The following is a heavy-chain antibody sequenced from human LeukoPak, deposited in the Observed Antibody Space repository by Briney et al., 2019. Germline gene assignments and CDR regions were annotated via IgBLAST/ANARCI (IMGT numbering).Heavy chain of an antibody. CDR1: GFTFSSYW. CDR3: ARDSYDYGDYVSDY. Sequence: PGGSLRLSCAASGFTFSSYWMSWVRQAPGKGLEWVANIKQDGSEKYYVDSVKGRFTISRDNAKNSLYLQMNSLRAEDTAVYYCARDSYDYGDYVSDYWGQGTLVTVSS. V-gene: IGHV3-7*01. D-gene: IGHD4-17*01. J-gene: IGHJ4*02. CDR2: IKQDGSEK.